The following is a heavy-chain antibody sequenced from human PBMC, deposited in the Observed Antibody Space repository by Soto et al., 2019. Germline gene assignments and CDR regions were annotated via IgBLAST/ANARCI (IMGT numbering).Heavy chain of an antibody. CDR1: AGSISSYY. CDR2: IYNSGST. CDR3: ARIIRTLAWDGVDV. D-gene: IGHD3-10*01. V-gene: IGHV4-59*01. J-gene: IGHJ6*02. Sequence: SETLSLTCTVSAGSISSYYWGWIRQPPGKGLEWIGYIYNSGSTNYNPSLKSRLTMSVDTSKNQFSLKLSSVTAADTAVYYCARIIRTLAWDGVDVWGQGTRVTVSS.